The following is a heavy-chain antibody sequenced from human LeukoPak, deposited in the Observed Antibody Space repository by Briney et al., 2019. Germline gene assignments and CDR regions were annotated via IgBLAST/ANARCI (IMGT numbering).Heavy chain of an antibody. CDR1: GFTFSSYA. Sequence: GGSLRLSCAASGFTFSSYAMSWVRQAPGKGLEWVSAISGSGGSTYYADSVKGRFTISRDNSKNTLYLQMNSLRAEDTAVYYCAKVGYCSSTSCQDNYYYYGMDVWGQGTTVTVSS. J-gene: IGHJ6*02. D-gene: IGHD2-2*01. CDR2: ISGSGGST. CDR3: AKVGYCSSTSCQDNYYYYGMDV. V-gene: IGHV3-23*01.